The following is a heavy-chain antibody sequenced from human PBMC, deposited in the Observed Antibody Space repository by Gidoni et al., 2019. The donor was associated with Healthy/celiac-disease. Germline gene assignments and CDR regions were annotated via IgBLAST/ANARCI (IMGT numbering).Heavy chain of an antibody. CDR1: GGTFSTYA. V-gene: IGHV1-69*01. D-gene: IGHD5-12*01. CDR2: IIPIFGTA. Sequence: QVQLVQSGDEVKKPGSSVTVSCKASGGTFSTYAITWVRQAPGQGLEWMGGIIPIFGTANYAQKFQGRVTITADESTSTAYMELSSLRSEDTAVYYCASGRDGYNYYFDYWGQGTLVTVSS. CDR3: ASGRDGYNYYFDY. J-gene: IGHJ4*02.